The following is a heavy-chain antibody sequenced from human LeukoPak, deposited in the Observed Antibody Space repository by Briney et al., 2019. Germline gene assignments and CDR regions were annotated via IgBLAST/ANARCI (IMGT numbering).Heavy chain of an antibody. V-gene: IGHV3-64*01. D-gene: IGHD6-19*01. J-gene: IGHJ4*02. Sequence: GGSLRPSCAASGFTFNSFSMVWVRQGPGRGLEYVSGISGNGGSTSYANSVKDRFTISRDNSKNTLSLQMDSLRAEDTAVYYCAKANSAGWFPCDYWGQGTLVTVSS. CDR3: AKANSAGWFPCDY. CDR1: GFTFNSFS. CDR2: ISGNGGST.